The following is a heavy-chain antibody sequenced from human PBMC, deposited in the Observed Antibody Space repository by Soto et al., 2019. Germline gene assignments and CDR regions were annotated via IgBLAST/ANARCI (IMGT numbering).Heavy chain of an antibody. Sequence: KTSETLSLTCTVSGGSVSSGSYYWSWIRQPPGKGLEWIGYIYYSGSTNYNPSLKSRVTISVDTSKNQFSLKLSSVTAADTAVYYCARGQQLGSIYYYYGMDVWGQGTTVTVSS. V-gene: IGHV4-61*01. CDR3: ARGQQLGSIYYYYGMDV. D-gene: IGHD6-6*01. CDR1: GGSVSSGSYY. CDR2: IYYSGST. J-gene: IGHJ6*02.